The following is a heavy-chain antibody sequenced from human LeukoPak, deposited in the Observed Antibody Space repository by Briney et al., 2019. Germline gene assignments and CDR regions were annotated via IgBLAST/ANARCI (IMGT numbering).Heavy chain of an antibody. D-gene: IGHD6-19*01. Sequence: GGSLRLSCAASGFTFSSYAMSWVRQAPGKGLEWVSGIPSSGPVTYYADSVKGRFTISRDNSKNTPYLQMNSLTAEDTAVYYCAKVARGSSGHFDYWGQGTLVTVSS. V-gene: IGHV3-23*01. CDR1: GFTFSSYA. CDR3: AKVARGSSGHFDY. J-gene: IGHJ4*02. CDR2: IPSSGPVT.